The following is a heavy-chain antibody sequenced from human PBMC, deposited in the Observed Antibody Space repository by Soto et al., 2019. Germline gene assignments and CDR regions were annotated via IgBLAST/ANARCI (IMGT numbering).Heavy chain of an antibody. D-gene: IGHD3-3*01. CDR2: ISYDGSNK. V-gene: IGHV3-30*18. Sequence: PVGSLRLSCAASGFTFSSYGMHWVRQAPGKGLEWVAVISYDGSNKYYADSVKGRFTISRDNSKNTLYLQMNSLRAEDTAVYYCAKGRGRRITIFGVSSHYGMDVWGQGTTVTVSS. CDR3: AKGRGRRITIFGVSSHYGMDV. J-gene: IGHJ6*02. CDR1: GFTFSSYG.